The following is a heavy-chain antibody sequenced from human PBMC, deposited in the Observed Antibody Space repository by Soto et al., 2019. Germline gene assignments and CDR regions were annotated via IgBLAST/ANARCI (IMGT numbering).Heavy chain of an antibody. D-gene: IGHD1-26*01. J-gene: IGHJ4*02. CDR1: GFTFSSYA. Sequence: EVQLLESGGGLVQPGGSLRLSCAASGFTFSSYAMSWVRQAPGKGLEWVSAISGSGGSTYYADSVKGRFTISRDNSKNTLYLQMNSLRAEDTAVYDCARQGSGSYFGYWGQGTLVTVSS. CDR2: ISGSGGST. CDR3: ARQGSGSYFGY. V-gene: IGHV3-23*01.